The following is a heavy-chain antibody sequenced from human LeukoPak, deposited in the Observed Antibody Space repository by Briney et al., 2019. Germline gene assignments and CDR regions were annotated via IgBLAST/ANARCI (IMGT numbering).Heavy chain of an antibody. V-gene: IGHV3-23*01. CDR2: IGRSGGDI. J-gene: IGHJ4*02. CDR3: AKYAPPTTVVTRYFDY. Sequence: GGSLRLSCAASGFTFSNYAMTWVRQAPGKGLEWISVIGRSGGDIQYGDSVKGRFTISRDNSKNTPYLQMNSLRVEDTAVYYCAKYAPPTTVVTRYFDYWGQGTLVTVSS. CDR1: GFTFSNYA. D-gene: IGHD4-11*01.